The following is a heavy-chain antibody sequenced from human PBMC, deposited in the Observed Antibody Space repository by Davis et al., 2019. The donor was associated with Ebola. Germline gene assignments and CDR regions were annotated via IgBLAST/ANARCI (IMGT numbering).Heavy chain of an antibody. V-gene: IGHV4-34*01. J-gene: IGHJ5*02. CDR1: GDSISSYF. CDR3: ARGRGYNWFDP. CDR2: INHSGST. Sequence: MPSETLSLTCTVSGDSISSYFWSWIRQPPGKGLEWIGEINHSGSTNYNPSLKSRVTISVDTSKNQFSLKLSSVTAADTAVYYCARGRGYNWFDPWGQGTLVTVSS.